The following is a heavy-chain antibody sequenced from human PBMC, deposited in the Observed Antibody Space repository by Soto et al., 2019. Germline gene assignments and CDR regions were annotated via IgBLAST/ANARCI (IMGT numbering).Heavy chain of an antibody. Sequence: QVQLVQSGAEVRKPGSSVKVSCRASGGTFSDFTVTWVRQAPGQGLEWMGGIIPILEATKYAQTFQDRVTFTADESTSTVFMELSSLRSEDTAVYFCVTSYCGNECQPNRAFYYFGWDVWGQGTTVTVSS. V-gene: IGHV1-69*01. CDR3: VTSYCGNECQPNRAFYYFGWDV. CDR2: IIPILEAT. D-gene: IGHD2-21*01. CDR1: GGTFSDFT. J-gene: IGHJ6*02.